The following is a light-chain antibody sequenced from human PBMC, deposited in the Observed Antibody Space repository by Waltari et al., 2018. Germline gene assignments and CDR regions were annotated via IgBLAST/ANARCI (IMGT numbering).Light chain of an antibody. Sequence: QSALTQPASVSGSPGQSITISCTGTSSDVGGYNYVSWYQQNPGKAPKLMIYDVSNLPAGVSNRFSGSKSGNTASLTISGLQAEDEADYYCSSYTSSSTPYVFGTGTKVTVL. J-gene: IGLJ1*01. V-gene: IGLV2-14*03. CDR1: SSDVGGYNY. CDR2: DVS. CDR3: SSYTSSSTPYV.